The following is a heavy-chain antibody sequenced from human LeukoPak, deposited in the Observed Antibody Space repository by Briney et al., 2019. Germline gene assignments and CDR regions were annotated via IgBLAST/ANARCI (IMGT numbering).Heavy chain of an antibody. V-gene: IGHV3-74*01. J-gene: IGHJ4*02. CDR1: GFIFQDYG. D-gene: IGHD6-6*01. Sequence: GGSLRLSCAASGFIFQDYGRSWVRQGPGKGLVWVSRIKTDGSETSYADSVKGRFTISRDNAKNTLYLQMKSLRAEDTAVYYCARSVGIAARPKYFDYWGQRTLVTVSS. CDR2: IKTDGSET. CDR3: ARSVGIAARPKYFDY.